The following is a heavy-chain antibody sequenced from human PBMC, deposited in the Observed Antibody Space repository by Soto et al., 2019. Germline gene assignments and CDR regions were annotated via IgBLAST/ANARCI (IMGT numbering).Heavy chain of an antibody. CDR3: ARERTFGDNKHNYMDV. V-gene: IGHV3-33*01. Sequence: QVQLVESGGGVVQPGRSLRLSCAASEFTFSRHGMHWVRQAPGKGLQWVGVIWSDGSNEVYADSVKGRFIISRDNSKNILYLQMNCLRAEDTAVYYCARERTFGDNKHNYMDVWGTGITVTVSS. CDR1: EFTFSRHG. J-gene: IGHJ6*03. CDR2: IWSDGSNE. D-gene: IGHD3-10*01.